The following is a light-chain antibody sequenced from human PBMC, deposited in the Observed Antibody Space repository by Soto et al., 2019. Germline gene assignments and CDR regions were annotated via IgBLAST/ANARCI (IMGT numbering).Light chain of an antibody. CDR3: QSYDSSLSGYV. CDR1: SSNIGAGYD. J-gene: IGLJ1*01. CDR2: GNS. Sequence: QAVVTQPPSVSGAPGQRVTISCTGSSSNIGAGYDVHWYQQLPGTAPKLLIYGNSNRPSGVPDRFSGSKSGTSASLAIPGLQAEDEADYYCQSYDSSLSGYVFGTATKLTVL. V-gene: IGLV1-40*01.